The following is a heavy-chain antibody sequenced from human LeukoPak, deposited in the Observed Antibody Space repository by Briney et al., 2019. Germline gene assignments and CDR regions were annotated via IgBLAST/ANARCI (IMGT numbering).Heavy chain of an antibody. CDR3: AKDRNYYDSSAYYDY. V-gene: IGHV3-23*01. D-gene: IGHD3-22*01. CDR1: GFTFSSYA. J-gene: IGHJ4*02. CDR2: ISSSGDST. Sequence: GGSLRLSCAASGFTFSSYAVSWVRQAPGKGLEWVSSISSSGDSTYYADSVKGRFTISRDNSKNTLYLQMNSLRAGDTAVYYCAKDRNYYDSSAYYDYWGQGTLVTVSS.